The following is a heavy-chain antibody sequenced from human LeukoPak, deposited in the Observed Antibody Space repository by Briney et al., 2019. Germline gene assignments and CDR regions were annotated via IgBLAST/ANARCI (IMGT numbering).Heavy chain of an antibody. CDR2: IYSGGST. D-gene: IGHD1-1*01. J-gene: IGHJ4*02. CDR1: GFTFSSYW. V-gene: IGHV3-53*01. Sequence: GGSLRLSCAASGFTFSSYWMHWVRQAPGKGLEWVSVIYSGGSTYYADSVKGRFTISRDNSKNTLYLQMNSLRAEDTAVYYCATSGGSELFDYWGQGTLVTVSS. CDR3: ATSGGSELFDY.